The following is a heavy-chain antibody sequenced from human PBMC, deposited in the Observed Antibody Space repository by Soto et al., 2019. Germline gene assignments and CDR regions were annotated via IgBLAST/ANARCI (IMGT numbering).Heavy chain of an antibody. J-gene: IGHJ4*02. Sequence: QVPLVESGGGVVQSGRSLRLSCAASGFTFSSYAMHWVRQAPGKGLEWVAVTSYDGTKKYYAESVKGRFTISRDNSKNTLYVQMNSLRTEDTAVYYCARHRGQQLLYGDRHFDSWGQGTLVTVSS. CDR1: GFTFSSYA. CDR3: ARHRGQQLLYGDRHFDS. V-gene: IGHV3-30-3*01. D-gene: IGHD6-13*01. CDR2: TSYDGTKK.